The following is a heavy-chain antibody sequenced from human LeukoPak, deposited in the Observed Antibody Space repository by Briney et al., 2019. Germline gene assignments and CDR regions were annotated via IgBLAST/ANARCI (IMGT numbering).Heavy chain of an antibody. V-gene: IGHV3-53*01. J-gene: IGHJ6*03. CDR3: ARSLRVRGVPDYMDV. CDR2: IHKNAIT. CDR1: GFTVSSNY. D-gene: IGHD3-10*01. Sequence: PGGSLRLSCAASGFTVSSNYMTWVRQAPWKGLEWVSVIHKNAITSYADTVKGRFTISRDNSKNTLYLQMNNLRADDTAVYYCARSLRVRGVPDYMDVWGKGTTVTVSS.